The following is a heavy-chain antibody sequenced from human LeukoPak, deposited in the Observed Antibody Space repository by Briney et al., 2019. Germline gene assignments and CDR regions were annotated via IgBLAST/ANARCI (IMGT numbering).Heavy chain of an antibody. J-gene: IGHJ4*02. CDR3: ARQTGSGLFILP. CDR2: IYHSGGT. Sequence: ASETLSLTCTVSGYSISSGYYWGWIRQPPGKGLEWIGSIYHSGGTYYNPSLKSRVTISVDTSKNQFSLRLTSVTAADTAVYYCARQTGSGLFILPGGQGTLVTVSS. D-gene: IGHD3/OR15-3a*01. CDR1: GYSISSGYY. V-gene: IGHV4-38-2*02.